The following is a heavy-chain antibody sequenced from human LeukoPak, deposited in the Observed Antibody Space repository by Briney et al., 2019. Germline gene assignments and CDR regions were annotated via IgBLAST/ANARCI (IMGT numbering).Heavy chain of an antibody. CDR1: GGSISYSSYY. Sequence: KPSETLSLTCTVSGGSISYSSYYWGWIRQPPGKGLEWIGSIYYSGSTYYNPSLKSRVTISVDTSKNQFSLKVSSVTAADTAVYYCARSEMTGPARPHYFDYWGQGTLVTVSS. CDR2: IYYSGST. J-gene: IGHJ4*02. V-gene: IGHV4-39*01. D-gene: IGHD6-6*01. CDR3: ARSEMTGPARPHYFDY.